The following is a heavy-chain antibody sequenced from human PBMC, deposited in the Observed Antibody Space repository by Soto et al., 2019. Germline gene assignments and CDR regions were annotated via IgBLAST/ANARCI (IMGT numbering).Heavy chain of an antibody. Sequence: PGGPLRLSCAASGFTFSSYEMNWVRQAPGKGLEWVSYISSSGSTIYYADSVKGRFTISRDNAKNSLYLQMNSLRAEDTAVYYCARGRYFDWLYPLDPWGQGTLVTVSS. D-gene: IGHD3-9*01. J-gene: IGHJ5*02. CDR2: ISSSGSTI. V-gene: IGHV3-48*03. CDR3: ARGRYFDWLYPLDP. CDR1: GFTFSSYE.